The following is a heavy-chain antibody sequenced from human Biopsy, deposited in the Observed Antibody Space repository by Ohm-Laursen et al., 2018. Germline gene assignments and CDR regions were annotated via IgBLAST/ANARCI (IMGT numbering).Heavy chain of an antibody. V-gene: IGHV3-21*04. CDR2: INSDASYI. D-gene: IGHD6-13*01. J-gene: IGHJ6*02. Sequence: SLRLSCAASTFTFSSDSVNWVRQAPGKGLEWVSYINSDASYIYYGVSVKGRFTISRDNAKNPLYLQMNSLRSEDTALYYCAKDRYPSSWHYYYGMDVWGQGTTVTVSS. CDR1: TFTFSSDS. CDR3: AKDRYPSSWHYYYGMDV.